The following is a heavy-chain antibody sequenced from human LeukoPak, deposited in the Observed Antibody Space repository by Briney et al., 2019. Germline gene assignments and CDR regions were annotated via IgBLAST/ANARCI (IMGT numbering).Heavy chain of an antibody. J-gene: IGHJ4*02. Sequence: SETLSLTCTVSGGSISSYYWSWIRQPPGKGLEWIAYLFYSGTTDYNPSLESRVTISVDTSKNQFSLKLRSVTAADTAVYYCATVAVIRGVTYFDYRGQGTLVTVSS. V-gene: IGHV4-59*01. D-gene: IGHD3-10*01. CDR3: ATVAVIRGVTYFDY. CDR1: GGSISSYY. CDR2: LFYSGTT.